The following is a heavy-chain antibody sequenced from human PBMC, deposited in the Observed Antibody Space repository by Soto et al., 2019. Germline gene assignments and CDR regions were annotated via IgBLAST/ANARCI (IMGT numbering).Heavy chain of an antibody. D-gene: IGHD1-26*01. CDR2: IFHSGST. J-gene: IGHJ4*02. Sequence: QVQLQEPGPGLVKPSGTLSLTCAVSGASIRSNNRWSWVRQPPGKGLEWIGEIFHSGSTNYNPSLKTRLTISVDKSKNQFSLKLSSVTAADTAVYYCARVYSGSYSDSWGRGTLVTVSS. V-gene: IGHV4-4*02. CDR3: ARVYSGSYSDS. CDR1: GASIRSNNR.